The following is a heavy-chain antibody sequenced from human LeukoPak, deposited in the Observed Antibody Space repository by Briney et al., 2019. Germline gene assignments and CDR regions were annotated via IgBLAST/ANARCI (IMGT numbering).Heavy chain of an antibody. D-gene: IGHD5-18*01. V-gene: IGHV4-59*12. J-gene: IGHJ4*02. CDR2: IYYSGST. Sequence: PSETLSLTCTVSGGSISSYYWSWIRQPPGKGLEWIGYIYYSGSTNYNPSLKSRVTISVDTSKNQFSLKLSSVTAADAAVYYCARETGIREYSYGYLDFWGQGALVTVSS. CDR1: GGSISSYY. CDR3: ARETGIREYSYGYLDF.